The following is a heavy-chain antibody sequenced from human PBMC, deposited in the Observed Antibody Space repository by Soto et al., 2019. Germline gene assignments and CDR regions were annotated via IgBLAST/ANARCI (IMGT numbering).Heavy chain of an antibody. V-gene: IGHV2-5*01. CDR1: GFSLSTSGVS. CDR2: LYWNDEK. CDR3: AHSSYSGSSRAFDY. J-gene: IGHJ4*02. D-gene: IGHD6-6*01. Sequence: QITLKESGPTLVKPTQTLTLTCTFSGFSLSTSGVSVGWIRQPPGKALEWLILLYWNDEKRYSPSLKSRLTITKDTSKNQVVLTMTNMDPVDTATYYCAHSSYSGSSRAFDYWGQGTLVTVSS.